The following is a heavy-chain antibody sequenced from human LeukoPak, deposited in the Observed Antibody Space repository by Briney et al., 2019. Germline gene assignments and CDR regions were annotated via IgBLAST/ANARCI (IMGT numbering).Heavy chain of an antibody. CDR2: ITGDNNYI. CDR1: GFTFSTYA. CDR3: ARLSANSYGKYYFDY. J-gene: IGHJ4*02. V-gene: IGHV3-21*06. Sequence: GESLRLSCAASGFTFSTYAMEWVRQAPGKGLEWVSSITGDNNYIYYADSVKGRFTISRDNAKNSLFLHMSSLRAGDTAVYYCARLSANSYGKYYFDYWGQGALVTVSS. D-gene: IGHD3-10*01.